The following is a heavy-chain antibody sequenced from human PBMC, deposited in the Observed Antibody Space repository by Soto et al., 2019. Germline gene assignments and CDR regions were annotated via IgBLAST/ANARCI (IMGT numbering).Heavy chain of an antibody. CDR3: ARAGYSSSWYAPKYFDY. CDR1: GYTFTSYA. Sequence: ASVKVSCKASGYTFTSYAMHWVRQAPGQRLEWMGWINAGNGNTKYSQKFQGRVTITRDTSASTAYMELSSLRSEDTAVYYCARAGYSSSWYAPKYFDYWGQGTLVTVSS. J-gene: IGHJ4*02. CDR2: INAGNGNT. D-gene: IGHD6-13*01. V-gene: IGHV1-3*01.